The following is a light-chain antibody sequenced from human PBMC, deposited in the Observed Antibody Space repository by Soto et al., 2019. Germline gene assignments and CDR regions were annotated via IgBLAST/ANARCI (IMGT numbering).Light chain of an antibody. J-gene: IGKJ3*01. CDR2: WAS. V-gene: IGKV4-1*01. Sequence: DIVMTQSPDSLSVSLGERATINCKSSQSVLDTSNNRNYLAWYQQKPGQSPKLLIHWASIRESGVPDRFSGSGSATDFTLTISSLQAEDVATYYCQQYYNYPPTFTFGPGTKVDFK. CDR3: QQYYNYPPTFT. CDR1: QSVLDTSNNRNY.